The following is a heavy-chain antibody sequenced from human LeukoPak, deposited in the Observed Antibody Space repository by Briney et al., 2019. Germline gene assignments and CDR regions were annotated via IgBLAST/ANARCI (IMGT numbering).Heavy chain of an antibody. CDR3: ARNPPLVSFGFDI. Sequence: SQTLSLTCAISGDSVSSNSAAWSWIRQSPSRGLEWLGRTYYRSKWYNDYAVSVKSRITINPDTSKNQFSLQLNSVTPEDTAVYYCARNPPLVSFGFDIWGQGTLVTVSS. CDR2: TYYRSKWYN. J-gene: IGHJ3*02. D-gene: IGHD3-10*01. V-gene: IGHV6-1*01. CDR1: GDSVSSNSAA.